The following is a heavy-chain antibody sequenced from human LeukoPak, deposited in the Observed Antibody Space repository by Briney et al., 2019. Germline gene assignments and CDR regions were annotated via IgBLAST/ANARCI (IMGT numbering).Heavy chain of an antibody. V-gene: IGHV1-18*01. Sequence: ASVKVSCKASGYTFTSYGINWVRQAPGLGLEWMGWISAYNGNTNYAQKLQGRVTMTTDTSTSTAYMELRSLRSDDTAVYYCARVNGYNDWNYFDYWGQGTLVTVSS. D-gene: IGHD5-24*01. CDR3: ARVNGYNDWNYFDY. J-gene: IGHJ4*02. CDR2: ISAYNGNT. CDR1: GYTFTSYG.